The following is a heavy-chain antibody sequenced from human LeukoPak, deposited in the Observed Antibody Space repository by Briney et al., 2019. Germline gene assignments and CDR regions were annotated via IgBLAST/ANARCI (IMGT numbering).Heavy chain of an antibody. CDR1: GGSFSGYY. V-gene: IGHV4-34*01. CDR3: ARAGYCSSTSCYLGAFDI. Sequence: PSETLSLTCAVYGGSFSGYYWSWIRQPPWKGLEWIGEINHSGSTNYNPSLKSRVTISVDTSKNQFSLKLSSVTAADTAVYYCARAGYCSSTSCYLGAFDIWGQGTMVTVSS. J-gene: IGHJ3*02. CDR2: INHSGST. D-gene: IGHD2-2*01.